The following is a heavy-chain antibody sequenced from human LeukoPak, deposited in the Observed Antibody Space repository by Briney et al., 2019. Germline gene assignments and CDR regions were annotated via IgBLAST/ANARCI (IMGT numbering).Heavy chain of an antibody. CDR1: GYTFTGYY. V-gene: IGHV1-2*02. D-gene: IGHD5-12*01. CDR2: INPNSGGT. Sequence: ASVKVSCKASGYTFTGYYMHWVRQAPGQGLEWMGWINPNSGGTNYAQKFQGRVTMTRDTSISTAYMELSRLRSDDTAVYYCARERNNEWLRKFDYWGQGTLVTVSS. CDR3: ARERNNEWLRKFDY. J-gene: IGHJ4*02.